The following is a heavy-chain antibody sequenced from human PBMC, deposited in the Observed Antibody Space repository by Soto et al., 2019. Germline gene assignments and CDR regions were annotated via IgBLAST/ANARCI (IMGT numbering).Heavy chain of an antibody. CDR2: ISAYNGNT. Sequence: GASVKVSCKASGYTFTSYGISWVRQAPGQGLEWMGWISAYNGNTNYAQKPQGRVTMTTDTSTSTAYMELRSLRSDDTAVYYCARVRYCSGGSCYLRAGNYFDYWGQGTLVTVSS. CDR1: GYTFTSYG. J-gene: IGHJ4*02. D-gene: IGHD2-15*01. CDR3: ARVRYCSGGSCYLRAGNYFDY. V-gene: IGHV1-18*01.